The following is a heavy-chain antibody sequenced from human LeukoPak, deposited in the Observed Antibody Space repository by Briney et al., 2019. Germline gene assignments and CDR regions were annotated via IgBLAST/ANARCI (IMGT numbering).Heavy chain of an antibody. V-gene: IGHV3-23*01. CDR2: ISGRGSAT. J-gene: IGHJ4*02. D-gene: IGHD3-22*01. CDR3: AKDLTDDYDSTGYYFDY. Sequence: GGSLTLSCTASGFTFRNYAMSWVRQAPGKGLELVSGISGRGSATYFADSVKGRFTISRDNSKNTLYLQLVRVRAEDTARYYCAKDLTDDYDSTGYYFDYWGQGTLVTVSS. CDR1: GFTFRNYA.